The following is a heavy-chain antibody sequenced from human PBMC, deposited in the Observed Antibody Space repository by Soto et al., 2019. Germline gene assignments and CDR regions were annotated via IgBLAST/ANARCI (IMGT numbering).Heavy chain of an antibody. CDR3: ARDHRGYYDSSGPFDY. J-gene: IGHJ4*02. V-gene: IGHV1-46*01. Sequence: GASVKVSCKASGYTFTSYYMHWVRQAPGQGLEWMGIINPSGGSTSYAQKFQGRVTMTRDTSTSTVYMELSSLRSEDTAVYYCARDHRGYYDSSGPFDYWGQGTLVTVSS. D-gene: IGHD3-22*01. CDR2: INPSGGST. CDR1: GYTFTSYY.